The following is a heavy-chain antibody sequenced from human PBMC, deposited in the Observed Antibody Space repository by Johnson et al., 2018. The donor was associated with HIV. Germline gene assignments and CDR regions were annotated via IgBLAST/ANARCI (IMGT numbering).Heavy chain of an antibody. V-gene: IGHV3-13*01. Sequence: VQLVESGGGLVPPGGSLRLSCAASGFTFSSYDMHWVHQATGKGLEWVSAIGTAGDTYYPGSVKGRFTIPRENAKNSLYLQMNSLRAGDTAVYYCARGEGYCSSTSCDDAFDIWGQGTMVTVSS. CDR2: IGTAGDT. CDR3: ARGEGYCSSTSCDDAFDI. CDR1: GFTFSSYD. D-gene: IGHD2-2*01. J-gene: IGHJ3*02.